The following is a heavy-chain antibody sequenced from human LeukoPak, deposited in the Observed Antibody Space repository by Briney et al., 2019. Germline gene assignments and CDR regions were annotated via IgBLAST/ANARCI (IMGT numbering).Heavy chain of an antibody. CDR2: ISGSGGST. Sequence: PGGSLRLSCAASGFTFSSYAMSWVRQAPGKGLEWVSAISGSGGSTYYADSVKGRFTISRDNSKNTLYLQMNSLRAEDTAVYYCATPALIAAAGTVPYYYGMDVWGQGTTVTVSS. D-gene: IGHD6-13*01. CDR1: GFTFSSYA. J-gene: IGHJ6*02. CDR3: ATPALIAAAGTVPYYYGMDV. V-gene: IGHV3-23*01.